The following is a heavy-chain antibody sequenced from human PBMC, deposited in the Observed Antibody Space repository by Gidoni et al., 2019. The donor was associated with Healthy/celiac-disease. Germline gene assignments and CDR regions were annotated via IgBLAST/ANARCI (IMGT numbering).Heavy chain of an antibody. CDR3: AREGESSGLDY. J-gene: IGHJ4*02. D-gene: IGHD6-19*01. CDR2: IYHSGST. Sequence: QVQLQESGPGLVKPSETLSLTCAVSVYSIRSGYYWGWIRQPPGKGLEWIGSIYHSGSTYYNRSLKSRVTISVDTSKNQFSLKLSSVTAADTAVYYCAREGESSGLDYWGQGTLVTVSS. CDR1: VYSIRSGYY. V-gene: IGHV4-38-2*02.